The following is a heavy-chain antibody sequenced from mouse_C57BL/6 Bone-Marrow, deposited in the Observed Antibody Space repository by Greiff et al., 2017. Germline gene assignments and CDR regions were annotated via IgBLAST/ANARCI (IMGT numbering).Heavy chain of an antibody. CDR3: TRDGTVPCYWYFDV. CDR2: IDPETGGT. J-gene: IGHJ1*03. V-gene: IGHV1-15*01. Sequence: QVQLQQSGAELVRPGASVTLSCKASGYTFTDYEMHWVKQTPVHGLEWIGAIDPETGGTAYNQKFKGKAILTADKSSSTAYMELRSLQSEDSAVYYCTRDGTVPCYWYFDVWGTGTTVTVSS. D-gene: IGHD1-1*01. CDR1: GYTFTDYE.